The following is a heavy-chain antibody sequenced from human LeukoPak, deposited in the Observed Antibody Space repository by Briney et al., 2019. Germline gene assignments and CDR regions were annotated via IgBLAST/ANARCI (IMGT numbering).Heavy chain of an antibody. Sequence: PSETLSLTCTVSGGSISSSSYYWGWIRQPPGKGLEWIGSIYYSGSTYYNPSLKSRVTISVDTSKNQFSLKLSSVTAADTAVYYCARDRGRYFDWHSFDYWGQGTLVTVSS. CDR1: GGSISSSSYY. J-gene: IGHJ4*02. V-gene: IGHV4-39*07. CDR2: IYYSGST. D-gene: IGHD3-9*01. CDR3: ARDRGRYFDWHSFDY.